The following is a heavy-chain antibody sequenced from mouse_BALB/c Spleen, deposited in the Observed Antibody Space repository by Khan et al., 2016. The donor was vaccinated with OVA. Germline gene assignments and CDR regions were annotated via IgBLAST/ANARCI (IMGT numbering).Heavy chain of an antibody. J-gene: IGHJ3*01. V-gene: IGHV1S135*01. D-gene: IGHD2-2*01. Sequence: VQLKQSGPELMKPGASVKISCMASGYSFTTYYIHWVMQSHGKSLKWIGYIDPFSGSTTYNQKFKGKATLTVDKSSSTAYIHLSNLTSEDSAVYYCTRHGYVAWFTYWGQGTLVTVSA. CDR2: IDPFSGST. CDR3: TRHGYVAWFTY. CDR1: GYSFTTYY.